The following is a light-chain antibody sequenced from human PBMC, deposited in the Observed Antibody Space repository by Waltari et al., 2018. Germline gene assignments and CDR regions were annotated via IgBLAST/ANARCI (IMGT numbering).Light chain of an antibody. CDR1: NIGTSR. Sequence: NPPPGPGAPGGTAPNPRGGANIGTSRGTWYQQKAGQAPVLVIFYDRDRPSGIPDRFSGSNSGNTATLTISRVEAGDEARYYCHVWHPHVDPGVFGTGTEVTVL. CDR3: HVWHPHVDPGV. CDR2: YDR. V-gene: IGLV3-21*04. J-gene: IGLJ1*01.